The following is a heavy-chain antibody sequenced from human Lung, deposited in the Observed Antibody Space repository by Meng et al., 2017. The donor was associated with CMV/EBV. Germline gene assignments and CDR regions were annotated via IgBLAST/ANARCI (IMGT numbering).Heavy chain of an antibody. Sequence: SETLSLXCTVSGYSISSGYYWGWIRQPPGKGLEWIGSIYHSGSTYYNPSLKSRVTISVDTSKNQFSLKLSSVTAADTAVYYCAREGGLVLRFLEWLPNNDAFDIWRQGXMVTVSS. J-gene: IGHJ3*02. CDR1: GYSISSGYY. CDR2: IYHSGST. D-gene: IGHD3-3*01. V-gene: IGHV4-38-2*02. CDR3: AREGGLVLRFLEWLPNNDAFDI.